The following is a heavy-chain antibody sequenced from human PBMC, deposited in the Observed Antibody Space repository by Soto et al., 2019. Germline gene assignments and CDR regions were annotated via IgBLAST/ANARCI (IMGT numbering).Heavy chain of an antibody. Sequence: QITLKESGPTLVKPTQNLTLTCTFSGFSLSTSGVGVGWIRQPPGKALEWLALIYWDDDTRYSPSLKSRLTITKDTSKHQVVLTTTNTDPVDTATYYCAHSGAVTFGGVIVVGGNYFDYGGQGTLVTVSS. CDR1: GFSLSTSGVG. CDR2: IYWDDDT. J-gene: IGHJ4*02. CDR3: AHSGAVTFGGVIVVGGNYFDY. V-gene: IGHV2-5*02. D-gene: IGHD3-16*02.